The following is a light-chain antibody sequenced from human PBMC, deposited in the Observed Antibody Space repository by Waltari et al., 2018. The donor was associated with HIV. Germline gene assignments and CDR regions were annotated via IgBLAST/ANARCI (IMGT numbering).Light chain of an antibody. CDR1: SSDVGSYDI. CDR3: CSYTTTSASV. V-gene: IGLV2-23*02. CDR2: EVS. J-gene: IGLJ3*02. Sequence: QSALTQPASVSGSPGQSITISCIGTSSDVGSYDIVSWYQQHPGKAPKVIIYEVSTRPSGVSNRFSGSKSGNTSSLTISGLQAEDEADYYCCSYTTTSASVFGGGTKLTVL.